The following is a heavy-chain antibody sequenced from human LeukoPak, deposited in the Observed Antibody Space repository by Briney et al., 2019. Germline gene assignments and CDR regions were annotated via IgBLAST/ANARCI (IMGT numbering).Heavy chain of an antibody. V-gene: IGHV4-31*03. D-gene: IGHD6-19*01. CDR3: ARGAVQYNWFDP. J-gene: IGHJ5*02. Sequence: PQTLSLTCTVSGGSISSGGYYWSWIRQHPGKGLEWIGYIYYSGSTYYNPSLKSRVTISVDTSKNQFSLKLSSVTAADTAVYYCARGAVQYNWFDPWGQGTLVTVSS. CDR1: GGSISSGGYY. CDR2: IYYSGST.